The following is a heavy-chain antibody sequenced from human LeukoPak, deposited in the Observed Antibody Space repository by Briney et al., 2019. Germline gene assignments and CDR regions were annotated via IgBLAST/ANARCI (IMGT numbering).Heavy chain of an antibody. Sequence: SETLSLTCTVSGGSISSSPYYWGWIRQPPGKGLEWIGNIYYGGSTYYNPSLKTRVTISVGTSKNQFSLKLSSVTAADTAVYYCARRGPSGRSLDYWGQGTLVTVSS. CDR3: ARRGPSGRSLDY. V-gene: IGHV4-39*01. J-gene: IGHJ4*02. D-gene: IGHD3-10*01. CDR2: IYYGGST. CDR1: GGSISSSPYY.